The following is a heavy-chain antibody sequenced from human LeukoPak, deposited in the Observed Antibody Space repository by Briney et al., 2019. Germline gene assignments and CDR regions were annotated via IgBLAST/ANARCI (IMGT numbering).Heavy chain of an antibody. J-gene: IGHJ4*02. CDR3: ARAKGSYYDY. CDR2: IYSGGST. D-gene: IGHD1-26*01. Sequence: GESLRLSCATSGFTFDSYSMSWVRQARQAPGKGLEWVSVIYSGGSTYYADSVKGRFTISRDNSKNTLYLQMNSLRAEDTAVYYCARAKGSYYDYWGQGTLVTVSS. CDR1: GFTFDSYS. V-gene: IGHV3-66*01.